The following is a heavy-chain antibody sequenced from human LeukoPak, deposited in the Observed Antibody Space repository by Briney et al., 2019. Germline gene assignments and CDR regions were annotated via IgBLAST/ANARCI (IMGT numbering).Heavy chain of an antibody. CDR3: ARGVYYGSGSRWFDS. V-gene: IGHV1-2*02. Sequence: DSVKLSCKASGYTFTGYYMHWVRHAPGQGLEGMGWINPNSGDTNYAQKFQGRVPMTRDMSVSAAYMELSSLRSDDTAVYYCARGVYYGSGSRWFDSWGQGTLVTVSS. CDR2: INPNSGDT. CDR1: GYTFTGYY. J-gene: IGHJ5*01. D-gene: IGHD3-10*01.